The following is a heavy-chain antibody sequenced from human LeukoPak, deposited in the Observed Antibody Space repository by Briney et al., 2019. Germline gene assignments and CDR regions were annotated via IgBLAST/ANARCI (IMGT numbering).Heavy chain of an antibody. CDR3: AKGDY. CDR1: AFTFTNYD. Sequence: GGSLRLFCAASAFTFTNYDFHWVRQAPGKGLEWVAFIRHDGSDKYYADSVKGRFTISRDNSKNTLYLQMSSLRAEDTAVYYCAKGDYWGQGTPVTVSS. V-gene: IGHV3-30*02. J-gene: IGHJ4*02. CDR2: IRHDGSDK.